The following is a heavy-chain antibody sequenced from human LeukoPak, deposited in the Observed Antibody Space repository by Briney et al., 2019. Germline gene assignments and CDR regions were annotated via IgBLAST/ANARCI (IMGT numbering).Heavy chain of an antibody. Sequence: PGGSLRLSCAASGFTFSGHWMTWVRQAPGKGLEWVANIKEDGSKKNYVDSVKGRFTISRDNTKNSLYLQMNSLRAEDTAVFYCARDQYDTWSRRGNFDSWGQGTLVIVSS. V-gene: IGHV3-7*03. CDR1: GFTFSGHW. CDR2: IKEDGSKK. CDR3: ARDQYDTWSRRGNFDS. D-gene: IGHD3-3*01. J-gene: IGHJ4*02.